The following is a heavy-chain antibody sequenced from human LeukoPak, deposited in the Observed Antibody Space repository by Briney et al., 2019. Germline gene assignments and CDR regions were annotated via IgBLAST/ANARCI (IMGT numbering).Heavy chain of an antibody. J-gene: IGHJ4*02. CDR1: GFSLSGYW. D-gene: IGHD5-12*01. CDR3: ARGGYSFDY. Sequence: GGSLRLSCAAYGFSLSGYWMSWVRQAPGKGLEWVARLNADGNEKYFVHSVKGGFTFSRHNAKNSLYLQMNSLRVEDTAVYYCARGGYSFDYLGQGTLVTVSS. CDR2: LNADGNEK. V-gene: IGHV3-7*01.